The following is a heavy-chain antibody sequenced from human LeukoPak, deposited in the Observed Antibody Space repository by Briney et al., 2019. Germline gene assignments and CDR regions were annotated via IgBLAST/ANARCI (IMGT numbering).Heavy chain of an antibody. Sequence: PSETLSLTCTVSGGSIRGYFWNWIRQPPGKGLEWIAYISYSGSTNYNPSLKSRVTISVDTSKNQFSLKLSSVTAADTAVYYCARDSSSTPGRGVVIDYYYYMDVWGKGTTVTVSS. CDR3: ARDSSSTPGRGVVIDYYYYMDV. CDR2: ISYSGST. D-gene: IGHD3-3*01. CDR1: GGSIRGYF. J-gene: IGHJ6*03. V-gene: IGHV4-59*01.